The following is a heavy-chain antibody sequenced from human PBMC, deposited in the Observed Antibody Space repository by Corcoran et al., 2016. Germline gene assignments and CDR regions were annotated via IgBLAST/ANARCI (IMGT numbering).Heavy chain of an antibody. CDR2: INPNSGGT. D-gene: IGHD3-3*01. Sequence: QVQLVQSGAEVKKPGASVKVSCKASRYTFTGYYMHWVRPAPGQGLEWMGWINPNSGGTNYAQKFQGRVTMTRDTSISTAYMELSRLRSDDTAVYYGARGQYYDSNWFDPWGQGTLVTVSS. J-gene: IGHJ5*02. CDR3: ARGQYYDSNWFDP. CDR1: RYTFTGYY. V-gene: IGHV1-2*02.